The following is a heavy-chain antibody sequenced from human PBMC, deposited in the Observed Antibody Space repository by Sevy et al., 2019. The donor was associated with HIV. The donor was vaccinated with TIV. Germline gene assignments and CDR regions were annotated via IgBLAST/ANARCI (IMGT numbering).Heavy chain of an antibody. D-gene: IGHD3-22*01. CDR2: IYYSGST. J-gene: IGHJ6*02. CDR3: ARDTYYDSSGYLYLTGYYYGMDV. CDR1: GGSISSGDYY. Sequence: SETLSLTCTVSGGSISSGDYYWSWIRQPPGKGLEWIGYIYYSGSTYYNPSLKSRVTISVDTSKNQFSLKLSSVTAADTAVYYCARDTYYDSSGYLYLTGYYYGMDVWGQGTTVTVSS. V-gene: IGHV4-30-4*01.